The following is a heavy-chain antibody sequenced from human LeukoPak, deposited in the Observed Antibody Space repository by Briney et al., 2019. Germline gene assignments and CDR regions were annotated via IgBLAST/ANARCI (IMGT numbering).Heavy chain of an antibody. CDR2: IYYSGST. V-gene: IGHV4-59*01. Sequence: PSETLSLTCTVSGGSISSYYWSWIRQPPGKGLEWIGYIYYSGSTNYIPSLKSRVTISVDTSKNQFSLKLSSVTAADTAVYYCAKVRPTVPQADFDYWGQGTLVTVSS. J-gene: IGHJ4*02. CDR1: GGSISSYY. D-gene: IGHD4-17*01. CDR3: AKVRPTVPQADFDY.